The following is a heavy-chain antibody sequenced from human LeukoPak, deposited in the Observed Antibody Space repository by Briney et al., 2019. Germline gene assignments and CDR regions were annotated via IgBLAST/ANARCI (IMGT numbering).Heavy chain of an antibody. D-gene: IGHD3-16*02. CDR3: ARGCPSRPYDYIWGSYRSVLGRTFDY. J-gene: IGHJ4*02. CDR1: GGSFSGYY. Sequence: PSETLSLTCAVYGGSFSGYYRSWIRQPPGKGLEWIGEINHSGSTNYNPSLKSRVTISVDTSKNQFSLKLSSVTAADTAVYYCARGCPSRPYDYIWGSYRSVLGRTFDYWGQGTLVTVSS. V-gene: IGHV4-34*01. CDR2: INHSGST.